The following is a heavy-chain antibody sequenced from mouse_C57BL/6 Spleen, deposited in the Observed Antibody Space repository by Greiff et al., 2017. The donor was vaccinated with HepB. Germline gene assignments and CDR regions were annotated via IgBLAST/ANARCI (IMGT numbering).Heavy chain of an antibody. Sequence: QVQLQQSGAELAKPGASVKLSCKASGYTFTSYWMHWVKQRPGQGLEWIGYINPSSGYTKYNQKFKDKATFTADKSSSTAYMQLSSLTYEDSAVYYCARRDWDPFAYWGQGTLVTVSA. D-gene: IGHD4-1*01. CDR1: GYTFTSYW. CDR2: INPSSGYT. V-gene: IGHV1-7*01. J-gene: IGHJ3*01. CDR3: ARRDWDPFAY.